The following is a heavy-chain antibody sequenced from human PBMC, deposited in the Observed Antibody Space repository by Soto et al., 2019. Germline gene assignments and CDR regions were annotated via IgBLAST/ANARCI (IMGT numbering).Heavy chain of an antibody. J-gene: IGHJ4*02. D-gene: IGHD3-22*01. CDR2: IDPSDSLT. Sequence: GKSLKISCKGSGYSFAGYWITWVRQKPGKGLEWMGRIDPSDSLTYYSPSFRGHVTISVTKSITTVFLQWSSLRASDTAMYYCARQIYDSDTGPNFQYYFDSWGQGTPVTVSS. CDR1: GYSFAGYW. V-gene: IGHV5-10-1*01. CDR3: ARQIYDSDTGPNFQYYFDS.